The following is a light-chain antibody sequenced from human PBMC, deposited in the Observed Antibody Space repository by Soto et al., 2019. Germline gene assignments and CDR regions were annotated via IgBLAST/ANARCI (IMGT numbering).Light chain of an antibody. CDR1: QSVSSN. CDR2: GAS. Sequence: EIVITQSPATLSVSPGERATLSCRASQSVSSNLAWYQQKPGQAPRLLIYGASTRATGIPARFSGSGSGTEFTLTISSLQSEDFAVDYCQQYNNWRTFGQGTKVDIK. J-gene: IGKJ1*01. V-gene: IGKV3-15*01. CDR3: QQYNNWRT.